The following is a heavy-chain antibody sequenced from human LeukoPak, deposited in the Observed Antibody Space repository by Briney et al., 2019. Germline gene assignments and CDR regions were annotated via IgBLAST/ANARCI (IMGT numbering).Heavy chain of an antibody. Sequence: GGSLRLSCAASGFTFSSYGMHWVRQAPGKGLEWVAVISYDGSNKYYADSVKGRFTIPRDNSKNTLYLQMNSLRAEDTAVYYCAKAPRGGLWFGELFDYWGQGTLVTVSS. CDR3: AKAPRGGLWFGELFDY. V-gene: IGHV3-30*18. D-gene: IGHD3-10*01. CDR1: GFTFSSYG. CDR2: ISYDGSNK. J-gene: IGHJ4*02.